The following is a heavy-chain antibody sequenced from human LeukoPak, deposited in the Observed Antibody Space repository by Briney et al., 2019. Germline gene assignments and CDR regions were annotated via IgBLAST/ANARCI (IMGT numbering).Heavy chain of an antibody. V-gene: IGHV1-18*01. CDR3: ARGSSTTLYYYMDV. J-gene: IGHJ6*03. D-gene: IGHD2-2*01. Sequence: ASVKVSCKASGYTFTSYGISWVRQAPGQGLEWMGWISAYNGNTNYAQKLQGRVTMTTGTSTSTAYMELRSLRSDDTAVYYCARGSSTTLYYYMDVWGKGTTVTVSS. CDR1: GYTFTSYG. CDR2: ISAYNGNT.